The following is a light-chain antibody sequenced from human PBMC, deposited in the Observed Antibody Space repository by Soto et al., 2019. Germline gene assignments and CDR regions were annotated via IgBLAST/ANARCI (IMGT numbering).Light chain of an antibody. CDR2: AAS. J-gene: IGKJ1*01. Sequence: DIQMTQSPSTLSGSVGDRFTITCRASQTISSWLAWYQQKPGKAPXXLIYAASTLESGVPSRFSATVSGTEFSLPITSQHPEYFATYDCQQYNSYCTFGQGTKVDIK. CDR1: QTISSW. V-gene: IGKV1-5*01. CDR3: QQYNSYCT.